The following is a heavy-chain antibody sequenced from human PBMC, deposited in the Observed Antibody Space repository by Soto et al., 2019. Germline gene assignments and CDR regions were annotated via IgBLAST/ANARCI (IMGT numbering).Heavy chain of an antibody. CDR3: AKGRYSGTYYPGY. V-gene: IGHV3-23*01. CDR2: ISGSGGST. Sequence: GGSLRLSCAASGFTFSSYAMNWVRQAPGKGLEWVSAISGSGGSTYYADSVKGRFTISRDKSKNTLYLQMNSLRAEDTAVYHCAKGRYSGTYYPGYWGQGTLVTVSS. D-gene: IGHD1-26*01. CDR1: GFTFSSYA. J-gene: IGHJ4*02.